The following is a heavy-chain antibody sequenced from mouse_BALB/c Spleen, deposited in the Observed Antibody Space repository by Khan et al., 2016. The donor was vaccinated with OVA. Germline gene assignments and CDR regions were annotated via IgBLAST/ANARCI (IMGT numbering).Heavy chain of an antibody. J-gene: IGHJ2*01. V-gene: IGHV2-9*02. CDR2: IWAGGST. D-gene: IGHD1-3*01. CDR1: GFSLPSYG. Sequence: VELVESGPGLVAPSQSLSITCTVSGFSLPSYGVHWVRQPPGTGLEWLGVIWAGGSTNYNSALMSRLSISKDNSKSQVFVKMNSLQTDETAMYYCARLEDIWGQGTTLTVSS. CDR3: ARLEDI.